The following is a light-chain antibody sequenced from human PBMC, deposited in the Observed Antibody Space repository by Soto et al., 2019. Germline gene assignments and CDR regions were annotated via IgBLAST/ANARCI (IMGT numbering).Light chain of an antibody. CDR2: DVN. CDR3: SSYTSSAPFYV. V-gene: IGLV2-14*03. CDR1: STDVDGYDY. J-gene: IGLJ1*01. Sequence: QSALTQPASVSGSPGQSNTISCTGASTDVDGYDYVSWYQQHPGQAPKLMIYDVNNRPSGVSYRFSGSKSGDTASLTIPGLQAEDDADYYCSSYTSSAPFYVFGTGTKLTVL.